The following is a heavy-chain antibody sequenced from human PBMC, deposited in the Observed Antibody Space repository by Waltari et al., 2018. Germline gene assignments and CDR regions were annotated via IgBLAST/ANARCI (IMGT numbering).Heavy chain of an antibody. CDR3: ARGRRLGYYYGLDV. V-gene: IGHV4-34*02. J-gene: IGHJ6*02. D-gene: IGHD5-12*01. CDR2: INHSGST. CDR1: GESFSAFY. Sequence: QVQIQQWGAGLLKSSETLSLTCAVSGESFSAFYWSWIRQPPGKGLEWIGEINHSGSTNYNPSLKSRVTISVDRTRNQFSLNLNSVTAADTAVFYCARGRRLGYYYGLDVWGQGTTVTVSS.